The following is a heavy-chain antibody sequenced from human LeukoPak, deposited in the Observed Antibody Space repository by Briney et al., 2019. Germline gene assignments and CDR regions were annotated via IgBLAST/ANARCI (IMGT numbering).Heavy chain of an antibody. Sequence: PSETLSLTCAVYGGSFSGYYWSWIRQPPGKGLEWIGEINHSGSTNYNPSLKSRVTISVDTSKNQFSLKLSSVTAADTAVYYCARAHGIRSGWYRGYYFDYWGQGTLVTVSS. CDR3: ARAHGIRSGWYRGYYFDY. D-gene: IGHD6-19*01. V-gene: IGHV4-34*01. J-gene: IGHJ4*02. CDR1: GGSFSGYY. CDR2: INHSGST.